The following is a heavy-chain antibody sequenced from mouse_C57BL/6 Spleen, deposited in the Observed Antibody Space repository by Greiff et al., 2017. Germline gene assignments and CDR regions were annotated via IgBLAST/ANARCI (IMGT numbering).Heavy chain of an antibody. CDR1: GFTFSSYA. CDR3: ARSRDWYFGV. Sequence: EVKLMESGGGLVKPGGSLKLSCAASGFTFSSYAMSWVRQTPEKRLEWVATISDGGSYTYYPDNVKGRFTISRDNAKNNLYLQMSHLKSEDTAMYYCARSRDWYFGVWGTGTTVTVSS. J-gene: IGHJ1*03. V-gene: IGHV5-4*03. CDR2: ISDGGSYT.